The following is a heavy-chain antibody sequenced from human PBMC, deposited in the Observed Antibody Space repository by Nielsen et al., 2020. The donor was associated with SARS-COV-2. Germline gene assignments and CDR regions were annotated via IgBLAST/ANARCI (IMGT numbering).Heavy chain of an antibody. D-gene: IGHD5-12*01. CDR3: AREGSGYDSGWFDP. CDR2: IYSGGST. CDR1: GFTVSSNY. Sequence: GESLKLSCAASGFTVSSNYMSWVRPAPGKGLEWGSVIYSGGSTYYADSVKGRFTISRDNSKNTLYLQMNSLRAEDTAVYYCAREGSGYDSGWFDPWGQGTLVTVSS. V-gene: IGHV3-66*01. J-gene: IGHJ5*02.